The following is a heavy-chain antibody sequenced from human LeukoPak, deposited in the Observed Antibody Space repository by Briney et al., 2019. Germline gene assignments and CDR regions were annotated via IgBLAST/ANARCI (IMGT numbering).Heavy chain of an antibody. Sequence: SETLSLTCTVSGGSISSYYWSWIRQPPGKGLEWIGYIYYSGSTNYNPSLKSRVTISVDTSKNQFSLKLSSVTAADTAVYYCARVPSTGDYDFWSGYLILGAFDIWGQGTMVTVSS. V-gene: IGHV4-59*01. CDR3: ARVPSTGDYDFWSGYLILGAFDI. J-gene: IGHJ3*02. CDR2: IYYSGST. D-gene: IGHD3-3*01. CDR1: GGSISSYY.